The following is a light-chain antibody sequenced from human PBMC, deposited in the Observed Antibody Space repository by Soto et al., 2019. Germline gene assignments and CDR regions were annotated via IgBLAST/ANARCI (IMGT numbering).Light chain of an antibody. Sequence: KSQSPSSLSASVGDRVTITCQASQDINNYLNWYQQKSGKAPKLLIYDASDLETGVPSRFSGSGSGTDFTFTISSLQPEDIATYYCHQYDNLPLTFGGGTKVDIK. CDR3: HQYDNLPLT. CDR1: QDINNY. J-gene: IGKJ4*01. V-gene: IGKV1-33*01. CDR2: DAS.